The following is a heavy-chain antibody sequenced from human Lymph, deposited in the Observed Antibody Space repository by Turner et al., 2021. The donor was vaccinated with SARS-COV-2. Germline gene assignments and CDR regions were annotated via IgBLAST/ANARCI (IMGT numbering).Heavy chain of an antibody. V-gene: IGHV3-53*02. CDR3: ARDLGPLAFDI. CDR1: GFTFSSNY. J-gene: IGHJ3*02. Sequence: EVQLVETGGGLIQPGGSLRLSCAASGFTFSSNYMSWVRQAPGKGLEWVSVIYIGGTTYYADSVKGRFTISRDNSKNTLYLQMNSLRAEDTAVYYCARDLGPLAFDIWGQGTMVTVSS. CDR2: IYIGGTT.